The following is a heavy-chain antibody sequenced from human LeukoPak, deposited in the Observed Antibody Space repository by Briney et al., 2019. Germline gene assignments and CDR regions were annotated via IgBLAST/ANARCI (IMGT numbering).Heavy chain of an antibody. V-gene: IGHV4-31*03. D-gene: IGHD2-2*01. CDR3: ARGTGYCSSTSCENWFDP. CDR2: IYYSGST. Sequence: PSETLSLTCTVSGGSISSGGYYWSWIRQHPGKGLEWIGYIYYSGSTYYNPSLKSRVTISVDTSKNQFSLKLSSVTAADTAMYYCARGTGYCSSTSCENWFDPWGQGTLVTVSS. CDR1: GGSISSGGYY. J-gene: IGHJ5*02.